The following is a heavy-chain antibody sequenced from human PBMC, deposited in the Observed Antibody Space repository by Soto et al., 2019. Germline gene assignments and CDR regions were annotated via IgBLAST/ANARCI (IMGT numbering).Heavy chain of an antibody. D-gene: IGHD6-13*01. J-gene: IGHJ4*02. Sequence: EVQLLESGGGLVQPGGSLRLSCAASGLTFSSYAMSWVRQAPGKGLEWVSAISGSGGSPYYADSVKGRFTISSDNSQNTLYLQMSGLRDEDTAVYYCASDLGSSWYLFYFDYWGQGTLVTVSS. CDR3: ASDLGSSWYLFYFDY. CDR1: GLTFSSYA. CDR2: ISGSGGSP. V-gene: IGHV3-23*01.